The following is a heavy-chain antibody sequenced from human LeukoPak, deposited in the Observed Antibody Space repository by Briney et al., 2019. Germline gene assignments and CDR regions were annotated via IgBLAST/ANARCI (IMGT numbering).Heavy chain of an antibody. Sequence: PGGSLRLSCAASGFTFDDYAMHWVRQAPGKGLEWVSGISWNSGSIGYADSVKGRFTISRDNAKNSLYLQMNSLRAEDTALYYCAKDLGQWLVDYYYGMDVWGQGTTVTVSS. D-gene: IGHD6-19*01. V-gene: IGHV3-9*01. CDR1: GFTFDDYA. J-gene: IGHJ6*02. CDR3: AKDLGQWLVDYYYGMDV. CDR2: ISWNSGSI.